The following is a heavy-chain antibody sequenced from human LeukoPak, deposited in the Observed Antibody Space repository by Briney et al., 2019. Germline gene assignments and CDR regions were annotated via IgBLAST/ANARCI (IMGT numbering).Heavy chain of an antibody. CDR3: ARDGGPPGTSPFDY. J-gene: IGHJ4*02. CDR1: GGSISSGSYY. Sequence: PSETLSLTCTVSGGSISSGSYYWSWIRQPAGKGLEWIGRIYTSGSTNYNPSLKSRVTISVDTSKNQFSLKLSSVTAADTAVYYCARDGGPPGTSPFDYWGQGTLVTVSS. D-gene: IGHD1-1*01. CDR2: IYTSGST. V-gene: IGHV4-61*02.